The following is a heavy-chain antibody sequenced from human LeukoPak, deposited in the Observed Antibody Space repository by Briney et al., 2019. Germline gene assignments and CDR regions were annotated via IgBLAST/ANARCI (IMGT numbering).Heavy chain of an antibody. Sequence: SETLSLTCTVSGGSISSYYWSWIRQPPGKGLEWIGYIYYSGSTNYNPSLKSRVTISVGTSKNQFSLKLSSVTAADTAVYYCARQVAVTRLFDYWGQGTLVTVSS. CDR3: ARQVAVTRLFDY. CDR1: GGSISSYY. J-gene: IGHJ4*02. D-gene: IGHD6-19*01. CDR2: IYYSGST. V-gene: IGHV4-59*08.